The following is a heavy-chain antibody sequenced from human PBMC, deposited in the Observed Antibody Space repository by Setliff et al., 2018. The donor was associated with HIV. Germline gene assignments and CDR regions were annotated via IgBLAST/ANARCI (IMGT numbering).Heavy chain of an antibody. CDR1: GFSFSSYS. Sequence: QPGGSLRLSCAASGFSFSSYSMNWVRQAPGKGLEWVSYISSSSSTIYYADSVKGRFTISRDNAKNSLYLHMNSLRAEDTAVYYCARGVITIFHNWFDPWGQGTLVTVSS. CDR3: ARGVITIFHNWFDP. J-gene: IGHJ5*02. CDR2: ISSSSSTI. D-gene: IGHD3-3*01. V-gene: IGHV3-48*01.